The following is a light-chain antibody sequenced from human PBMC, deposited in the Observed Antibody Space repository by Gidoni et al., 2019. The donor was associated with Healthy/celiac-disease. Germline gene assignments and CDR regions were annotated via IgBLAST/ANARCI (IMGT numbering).Light chain of an antibody. CDR3: QQSDSTPQT. CDR1: QSISSY. V-gene: IGKV1-39*01. CDR2: AAS. J-gene: IGKJ1*01. Sequence: DIQMTQSPSSLSASVGDRVTITCPASQSISSYLNWYQQKPGKAPKLLIYAASSLQSGVPSRFSGSGSGTDFTLTISSLQPEDFATYYCQQSDSTPQTFGQXTKVEIK.